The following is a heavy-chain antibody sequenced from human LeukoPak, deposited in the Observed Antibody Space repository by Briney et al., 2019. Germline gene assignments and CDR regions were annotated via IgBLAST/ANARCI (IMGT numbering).Heavy chain of an antibody. CDR1: GFTFNAYV. CDR2: ISGGGGST. V-gene: IGHV3-23*01. D-gene: IGHD3-3*01. J-gene: IGHJ4*02. Sequence: GGSLRLSCAASGFTFNAYVLSWVRQAPGKGLEWVSGISGGGGSTYSADSVKGRFTISKDNSKNTVFLQMNSLRAEDTAVYFCVKTYNGYYLPVDYWGQGTLVTASS. CDR3: VKTYNGYYLPVDY.